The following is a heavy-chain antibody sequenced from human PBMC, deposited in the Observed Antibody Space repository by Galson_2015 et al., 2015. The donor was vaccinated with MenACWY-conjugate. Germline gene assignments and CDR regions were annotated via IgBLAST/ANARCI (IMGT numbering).Heavy chain of an antibody. D-gene: IGHD3/OR15-3a*01. CDR2: INPEGSRG. CDR3: AAWTADDNY. J-gene: IGHJ4*02. CDR1: GFTFRNSW. Sequence: SLRLSCAASGFTFRNSWMNWIRQAPGSGLEWVANINPEGSRGTYVDSVKGRFTLSRDNAENSVYLEMNSLRPEDTAVFYCAAWTADDNYWAQGTLVTVSS. V-gene: IGHV3-7*01.